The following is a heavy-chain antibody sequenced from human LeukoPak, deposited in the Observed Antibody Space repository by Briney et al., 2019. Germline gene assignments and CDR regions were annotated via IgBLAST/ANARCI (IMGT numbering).Heavy chain of an antibody. V-gene: IGHV3-23*01. CDR3: AKYDILTGYYTT. Sequence: AGGSLRLSCAASGFTFSSYAMSWVRQAPGKGLEWVSAISGSGGGTYYADSVKGRFTISRDNSKNTLYLQMNNLRAEDTAVYYCAKYDILTGYYTTWGQGTLVTVSS. D-gene: IGHD3-9*01. CDR1: GFTFSSYA. CDR2: ISGSGGGT. J-gene: IGHJ5*02.